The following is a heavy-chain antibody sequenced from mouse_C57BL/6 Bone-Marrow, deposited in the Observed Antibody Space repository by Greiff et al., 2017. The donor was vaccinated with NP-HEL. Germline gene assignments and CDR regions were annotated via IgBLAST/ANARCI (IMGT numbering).Heavy chain of an antibody. CDR2: IDPEDGET. D-gene: IGHD1-1*01. Sequence: VQLKESGAELVKPGASVKLSCTASGFNIKDYYMHWVKQRTEQGLEWIGRIDPEDGETKYAPKFQGKATITADTSSNPAYLQLSSLTSEDTAVYYCSYGSSPYYFDYWGQGTTLTVSS. CDR3: SYGSSPYYFDY. V-gene: IGHV14-2*01. J-gene: IGHJ2*01. CDR1: GFNIKDYY.